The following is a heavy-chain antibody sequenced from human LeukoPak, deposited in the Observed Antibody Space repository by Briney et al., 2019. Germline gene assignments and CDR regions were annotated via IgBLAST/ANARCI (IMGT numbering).Heavy chain of an antibody. Sequence: PWETLSLPCAVSGDSITSLHWTWFRQPAGRGLEWTGLIYSSGSTLYNPSLQSRVDMSVNMTKNQLSLKLSSVTAADAATYYCARKDWDYWGQGTLVTVSS. D-gene: IGHD3/OR15-3a*01. J-gene: IGHJ4*02. CDR3: ARKDWDY. CDR2: IYSSGST. V-gene: IGHV4-4*07. CDR1: GDSITSLH.